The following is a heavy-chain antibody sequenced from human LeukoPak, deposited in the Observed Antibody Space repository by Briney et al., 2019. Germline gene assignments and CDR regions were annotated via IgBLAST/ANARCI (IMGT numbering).Heavy chain of an antibody. CDR1: GGYISSYY. D-gene: IGHD4/OR15-4a*01. Sequence: PSETLSLTCTVSGGYISSYYWSWIRQPPGKGLEWIGYMSHSGSTYYSPSLKSRVTISLDTSKNQFSLKLTSVTAADTAVYYCARGRTSFDYWGQGTLVTVSS. CDR3: ARGRTSFDY. V-gene: IGHV4-59*01. J-gene: IGHJ4*02. CDR2: MSHSGST.